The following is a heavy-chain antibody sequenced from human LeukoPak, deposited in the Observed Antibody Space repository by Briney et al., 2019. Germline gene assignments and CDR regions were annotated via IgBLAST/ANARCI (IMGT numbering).Heavy chain of an antibody. CDR1: GFTFSSYA. Sequence: GGSLRLSCAASGFTFSSYAMHWVRQAPGKGLEWVAVISYDGSNKYYADSMKGRFTISRDNSKNTLYLQMNSLRAEDTAVYYCARDELSSTLFDYWGQGTLVTVSS. V-gene: IGHV3-30-3*01. J-gene: IGHJ4*02. CDR2: ISYDGSNK. D-gene: IGHD6-13*01. CDR3: ARDELSSTLFDY.